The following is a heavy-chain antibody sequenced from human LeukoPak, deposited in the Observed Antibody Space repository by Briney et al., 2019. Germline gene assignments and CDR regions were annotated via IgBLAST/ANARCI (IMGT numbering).Heavy chain of an antibody. J-gene: IGHJ4*02. CDR3: ARELGRPAYYDFWSGYSLDY. Sequence: ASVKVSCKASGYTFTSYVISWVRQAPGQGLEWMGWIGAYNGNTNYAQKLQGRVTMTTDTSTSTAYMELRSLRSDDTAVYYCARELGRPAYYDFWSGYSLDYWGQGTLVTVSS. V-gene: IGHV1-18*01. D-gene: IGHD3-3*01. CDR1: GYTFTSYV. CDR2: IGAYNGNT.